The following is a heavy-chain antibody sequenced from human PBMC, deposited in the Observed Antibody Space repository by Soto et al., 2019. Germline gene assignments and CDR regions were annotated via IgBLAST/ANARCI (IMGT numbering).Heavy chain of an antibody. CDR1: GDSIARSFYY. CDR3: ASTGYSSSWYFPY. V-gene: IGHV4-39*01. Sequence: SETLSLTCSVSGDSIARSFYYWGWIRQPPGKGPEWIGIRSVHYGGSTYYNPSLKSRVAISIDTSNNQFSLRLSSLIAADTAVYYCASTGYSSSWYFPYWGQGTLVTVPS. J-gene: IGHJ4*02. D-gene: IGHD6-13*01. CDR2: RSVHYGGST.